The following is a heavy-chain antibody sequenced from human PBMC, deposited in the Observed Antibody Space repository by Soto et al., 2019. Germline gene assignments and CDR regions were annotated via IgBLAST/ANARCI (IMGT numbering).Heavy chain of an antibody. CDR3: ASRGGYYPYDAFDI. V-gene: IGHV4-30-4*01. CDR1: GGSISSGDYY. D-gene: IGHD3-22*01. J-gene: IGHJ3*02. Sequence: SETLSLTCTVSGGSISSGDYYWNWIRQPPGKGLEWIGYIYYSGSTHYNPSLESRVTISVDTSKTQFSLKLRSMTAADTAVYYCASRGGYYPYDAFDIWGQGTMVTVSS. CDR2: IYYSGST.